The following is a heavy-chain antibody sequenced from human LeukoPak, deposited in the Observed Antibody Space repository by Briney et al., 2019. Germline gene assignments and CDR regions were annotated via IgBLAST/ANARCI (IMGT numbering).Heavy chain of an antibody. CDR1: GYTFTSYG. D-gene: IGHD5-18*01. Sequence: GASVKVSCKASGYTFTSYGISWVRQAPGQGLEWMGWISAYNGNTNYAQKLQGRVTMTTDTSTSTAYTELRSLRSDDTAVYYCARTRGYSDAFDIWGQGTMVTVSS. CDR3: ARTRGYSDAFDI. J-gene: IGHJ3*02. V-gene: IGHV1-18*01. CDR2: ISAYNGNT.